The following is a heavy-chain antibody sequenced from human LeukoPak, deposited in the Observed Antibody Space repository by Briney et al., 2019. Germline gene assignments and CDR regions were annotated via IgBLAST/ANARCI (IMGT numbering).Heavy chain of an antibody. CDR1: GGSFSGYY. Sequence: SETLSLICAVYGGSFSGYYWSWIRQPPGKGLEWNGEIKHSGSTNYNPSLNPRVTISVDTSKNQFSLKLSSVTAADTAVYYCARAPGSDIVVVVAATTDAFDIWGQGTMVTVSS. CDR3: ARAPGSDIVVVVAATTDAFDI. J-gene: IGHJ3*02. D-gene: IGHD2-15*01. CDR2: IKHSGST. V-gene: IGHV4-34*01.